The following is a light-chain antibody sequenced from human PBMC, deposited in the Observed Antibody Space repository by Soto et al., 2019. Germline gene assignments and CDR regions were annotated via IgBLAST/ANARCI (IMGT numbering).Light chain of an antibody. Sequence: DIQMTQSPSALPASVGDRVHITCRASQAISTDLNWYRQKIGEAPKLLIYAASTLRGGVPSRFSGSGSGTHFTLTISSLQPEDFATYYCQQSYTAPPTFGHGTKVEIK. J-gene: IGKJ1*01. CDR2: AAS. V-gene: IGKV1-39*01. CDR1: QAISTD. CDR3: QQSYTAPPT.